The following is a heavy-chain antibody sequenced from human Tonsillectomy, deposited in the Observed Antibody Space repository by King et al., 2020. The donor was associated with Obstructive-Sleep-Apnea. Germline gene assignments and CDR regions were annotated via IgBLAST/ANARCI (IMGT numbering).Heavy chain of an antibody. CDR1: DYSINSGYY. CDR2: IYHSGSP. D-gene: IGHD5-24*01. CDR3: ARADGYNFGQHSYFDY. J-gene: IGHJ4*02. Sequence: QVQLQESGPGLVKTSETLSLTCTVSDYSINSGYYWGWLRQPPWKGLEWIGIIYHSGSPHYNPSLNSRITISVDTSKNQFSLQLRSVTAADTAVYYCARADGYNFGQHSYFDYWGQGTLVTVSS. V-gene: IGHV4-38-2*02.